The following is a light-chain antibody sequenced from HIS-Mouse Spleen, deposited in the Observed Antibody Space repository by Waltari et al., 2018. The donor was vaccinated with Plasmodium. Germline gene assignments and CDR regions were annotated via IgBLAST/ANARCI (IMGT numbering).Light chain of an antibody. CDR1: SSDVGGLNY. CDR2: DVS. Sequence: QSALTQPASVSGSPGQSITISCTGTSSDVGGLNYVSWYQQHPGKAPKLMIYDVSNRPSGVCNRFSGSKSGNTASLTISGLQAEDEADYYCSSYTSSSTLVFGGGTKLTVL. CDR3: SSYTSSSTLV. V-gene: IGLV2-14*03. J-gene: IGLJ2*01.